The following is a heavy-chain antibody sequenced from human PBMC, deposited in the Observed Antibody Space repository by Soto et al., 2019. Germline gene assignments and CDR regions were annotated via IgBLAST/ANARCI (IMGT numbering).Heavy chain of an antibody. CDR3: ARSPGYYFDY. CDR1: GGSISSGYYY. Sequence: SETLSLTCSVPGGSISSGYYYWSWIRQHPGKGLEWIGYIYYSGITYYNPSLKSRVTISVDTSKNQFSLKLSSVTAADTAVYYCARSPGYYFDYWGQGTLVTVSS. CDR2: IYYSGIT. J-gene: IGHJ4*02. V-gene: IGHV4-31*03.